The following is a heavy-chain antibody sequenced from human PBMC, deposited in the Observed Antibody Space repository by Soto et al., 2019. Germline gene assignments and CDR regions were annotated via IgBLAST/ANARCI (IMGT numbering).Heavy chain of an antibody. CDR1: GFTFSSYA. J-gene: IGHJ5*02. Sequence: GGSLRLSCAASGFTFSSYAMSWVRQAPGKGLEWVSAISGSGGSTYYADSVKGRFTISRDNSKNTLYLQMNSLRAEDTAVYYCAKDSEDSITIFGVVIDQRGWLAPSGQGTLVPVSS. D-gene: IGHD3-3*01. CDR2: ISGSGGST. V-gene: IGHV3-23*01. CDR3: AKDSEDSITIFGVVIDQRGWLAP.